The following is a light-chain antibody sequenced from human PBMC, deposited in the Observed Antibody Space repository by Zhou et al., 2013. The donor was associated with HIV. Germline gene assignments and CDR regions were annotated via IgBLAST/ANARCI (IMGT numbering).Light chain of an antibody. Sequence: DIQMTQSPSSLSASVGDRVTITCRASQSISSYLNWYQQKPGIAPKLLIYDASNLETGVPSRFSGSGSGTDFTFTISSLQPEDFATYYCQQSYSTPWTFGQGTKVEIK. CDR2: DAS. J-gene: IGKJ1*01. CDR1: QSISSY. V-gene: IGKV1-39*01. CDR3: QQSYSTPWT.